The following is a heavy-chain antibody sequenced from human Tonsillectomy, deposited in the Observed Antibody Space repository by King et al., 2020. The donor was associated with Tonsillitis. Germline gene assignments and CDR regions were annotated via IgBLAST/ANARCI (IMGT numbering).Heavy chain of an antibody. J-gene: IGHJ6*03. CDR3: AKSGGKGGTYYYYYYMDV. CDR2: ISGSGGST. V-gene: IGHV3-23*04. D-gene: IGHD1-14*01. CDR1: GFTFSSYA. Sequence: VQLVESGGGLVQPGGSLRLSCAASGFTFSSYAMSWVRQAPGKGLEWVSAISGSGGSTYYADSVKGRFTISRDNSKNTLYLQMNSLRAEDTAVYYCAKSGGKGGTYYYYYYMDVWGKGTTVTVSS.